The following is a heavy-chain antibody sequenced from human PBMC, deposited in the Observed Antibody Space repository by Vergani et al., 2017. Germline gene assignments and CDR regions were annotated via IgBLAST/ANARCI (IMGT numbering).Heavy chain of an antibody. D-gene: IGHD2-8*02. CDR3: AKYWRDSTDGLPDS. V-gene: IGHV3-30*02. CDR2: IGKDGINT. CDR1: GFTFSNFG. J-gene: IGHJ4*02. Sequence: QVQLVDSAGGLFQPGGSLRLSCAASGFTFSNFGMHWIRPAPGKGLEWLAYIGKDGINTRYREAGKGRFTVSRDNSKDILYLQMDSLRSEDTALYYCAKYWRDSTDGLPDSWGPGTLVIVSS.